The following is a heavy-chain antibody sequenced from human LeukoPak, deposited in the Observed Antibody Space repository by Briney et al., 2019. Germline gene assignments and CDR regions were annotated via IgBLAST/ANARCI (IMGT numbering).Heavy chain of an antibody. D-gene: IGHD2-2*01. CDR1: GFTFSSYS. V-gene: IGHV3-21*01. Sequence: GGSLRLSCAASGFTFSSYSMNWVRQAPGKGLEWVSSISSSSSYIYYGDSVKGRFTISRDNAKNSLYLQMNSLRAEDTAVYYCAKAWQDIVVVPAAIGYWGQGTLVTVSS. CDR2: ISSSSSYI. CDR3: AKAWQDIVVVPAAIGY. J-gene: IGHJ4*02.